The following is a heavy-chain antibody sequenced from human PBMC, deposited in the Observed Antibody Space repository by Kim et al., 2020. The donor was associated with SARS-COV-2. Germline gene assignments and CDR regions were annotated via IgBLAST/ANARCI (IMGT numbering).Heavy chain of an antibody. CDR1: GFTFDDYA. D-gene: IGHD6-19*01. V-gene: IGHV3-43*02. J-gene: IGHJ4*02. Sequence: GGSLRLSCAASGFTFDDYAMHWVRQAPGKGLEWVSLISGDGGSTYYADSVKGRFTIFRDNSKNSLYLHMNSLRTEDTALYYCTKDSSGYFDYWGQGTLVTVSS. CDR3: TKDSSGYFDY. CDR2: ISGDGGST.